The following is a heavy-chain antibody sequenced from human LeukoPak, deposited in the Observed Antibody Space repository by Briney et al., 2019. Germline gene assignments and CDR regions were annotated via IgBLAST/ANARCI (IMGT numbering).Heavy chain of an antibody. CDR2: ISSSGSTI. CDR1: GFTFSDYY. D-gene: IGHD2-8*01. J-gene: IGHJ4*02. V-gene: IGHV3-11*01. Sequence: GGSLRLSCAASGFTFSDYYMSWIRQAPGKGLEWVSYISSSGSTIYYADSVKGRFTISRDNAKNSLYLQMNSLRAEDTAVYYCARTGCTNGVRYFTPVFDYWGQGTLVTVSS. CDR3: ARTGCTNGVRYFTPVFDY.